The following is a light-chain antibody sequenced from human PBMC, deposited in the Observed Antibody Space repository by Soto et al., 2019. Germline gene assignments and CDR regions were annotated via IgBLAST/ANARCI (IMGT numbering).Light chain of an antibody. CDR2: DAS. V-gene: IGKV3-11*01. CDR1: ESISTY. Sequence: ILITQSPATLSLSRGERGTLACRASESISTYLAWYQQKPGQAPRLLIYDASNRANGIPAKFSGSGSGTDFTLTISSLEPEDFSVYYCQQRSNWHPITFGQGTRLEIK. CDR3: QQRSNWHPIT. J-gene: IGKJ5*01.